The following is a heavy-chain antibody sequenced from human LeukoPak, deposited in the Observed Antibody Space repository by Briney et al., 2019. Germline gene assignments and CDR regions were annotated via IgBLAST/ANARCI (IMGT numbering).Heavy chain of an antibody. CDR3: ARQPSSGTDAFDI. J-gene: IGHJ3*02. V-gene: IGHV4-39*01. Sequence: KSSETLSLTCTVSGGSISSSSYYWGWIRQPPGKGLEWIGSIYYSGSTYYNPSLKSRVTISVDTSKNQFSLELSSVTAADTAVYYCARQPSSGTDAFDIWGQGTMVTVSS. CDR2: IYYSGST. D-gene: IGHD6-25*01. CDR1: GGSISSSSYY.